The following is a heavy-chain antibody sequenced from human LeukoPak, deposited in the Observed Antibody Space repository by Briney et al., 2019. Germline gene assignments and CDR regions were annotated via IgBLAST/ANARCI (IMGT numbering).Heavy chain of an antibody. V-gene: IGHV4-34*01. J-gene: IGHJ4*02. CDR2: INHSGST. Sequence: SETLSLTCAVYGGSFSGYYWSWIRQPPGKGLEWIGEINHSGSTNYNPSLKSRGTIAVDTSKNQFSLKLSSVTAADTAVYYCARGGGSSWYYYWGQGTLVTVSS. CDR1: GGSFSGYY. CDR3: ARGGGSSWYYY. D-gene: IGHD6-13*01.